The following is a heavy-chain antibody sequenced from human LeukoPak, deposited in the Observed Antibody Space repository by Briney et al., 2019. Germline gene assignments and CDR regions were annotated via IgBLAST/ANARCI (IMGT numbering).Heavy chain of an antibody. CDR3: ARDLDYGDYEVAFDY. J-gene: IGHJ4*02. CDR2: IYTSGST. V-gene: IGHV4-4*07. CDR1: GSSISSYY. D-gene: IGHD4-17*01. Sequence: SETLSLTCTVSGSSISSYYWSWIRQPAGKGLEWIVRIYTSGSTNYNPSLKSRVTMSVDTSKNQFSLKLSSVTAADTAVYYCARDLDYGDYEVAFDYWGQGTLVTVSS.